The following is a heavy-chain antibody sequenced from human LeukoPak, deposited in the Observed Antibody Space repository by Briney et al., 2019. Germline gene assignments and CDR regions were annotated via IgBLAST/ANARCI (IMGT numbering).Heavy chain of an antibody. D-gene: IGHD3-10*01. J-gene: IGHJ5*02. CDR1: GGSVSSGSYY. CDR3: ARDKRGGSGTVRWLDP. V-gene: IGHV4-61*01. Sequence: PSETLSLTCTVSGGSVSSGSYYWSWIRQPPGKGLEWIGYAYYSGVTNYNPSLKSRVTISVDTSKNQFSLRLSSVTAADAAVYYCARDKRGGSGTVRWLDPWGQGTLVTVSS. CDR2: AYYSGVT.